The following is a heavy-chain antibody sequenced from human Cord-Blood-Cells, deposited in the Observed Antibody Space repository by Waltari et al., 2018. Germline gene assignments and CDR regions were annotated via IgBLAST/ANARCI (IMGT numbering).Heavy chain of an antibody. CDR3: ARSRGYSYGDAFDI. V-gene: IGHV4-39*01. CDR2: IYYSGST. D-gene: IGHD5-18*01. Sequence: QLQLQESGPGLVKPSETLSLTCTVSGGSISSSSSSWGWIRQPPGKGLEWIGSIYYSGSTYYNPSLKSRVTISVDTSKNQFSLKLSSVTAADTAVYYCARSRGYSYGDAFDIWGQGTMVTVSS. CDR1: GGSISSSSSS. J-gene: IGHJ3*02.